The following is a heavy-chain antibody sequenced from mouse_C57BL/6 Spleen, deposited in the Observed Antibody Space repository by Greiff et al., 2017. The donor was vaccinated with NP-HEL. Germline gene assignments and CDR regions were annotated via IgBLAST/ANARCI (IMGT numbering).Heavy chain of an antibody. CDR3: ARDLLKYFDY. CDR1: GFTFSSYG. V-gene: IGHV5-6*01. Sequence: EVQLVESGGDLVKPGGSLKLSCAASGFTFSSYGMSWVRQTPDTRLEWVATISSGGSYTYFPDSVKGRFTISRDNAKNTLYLQMSSLKAEDTAMYYCARDLLKYFDYWGQGTTLTVSS. D-gene: IGHD2-1*01. CDR2: ISSGGSYT. J-gene: IGHJ2*01.